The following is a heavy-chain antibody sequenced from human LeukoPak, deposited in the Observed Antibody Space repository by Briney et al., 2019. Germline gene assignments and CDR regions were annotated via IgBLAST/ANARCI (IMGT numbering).Heavy chain of an antibody. CDR3: AKDTSIGRYCTNGVCSPFDY. CDR1: GFTFSDYY. CDR2: ISSSGSTI. Sequence: GGSLRLSCAASGFTFSDYYMSWIRQAPGKGLEWVSYISSSGSTIYYADSVKGRFTISRDNSRSTLYLQMNSLRAEDTALYYCAKDTSIGRYCTNGVCSPFDYWGQGTLVTVSS. V-gene: IGHV3-11*01. D-gene: IGHD2-8*01. J-gene: IGHJ4*02.